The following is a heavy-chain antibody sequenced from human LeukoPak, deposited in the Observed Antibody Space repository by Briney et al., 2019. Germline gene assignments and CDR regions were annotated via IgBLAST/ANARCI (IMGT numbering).Heavy chain of an antibody. CDR3: ARGDSIIWYRFDY. CDR2: INPNSGGT. D-gene: IGHD6-13*01. V-gene: IGHV1-2*02. J-gene: IGHJ4*02. Sequence: ASVKVSCKASGYTFTGYYMHWVRQAPGQGLEWMGWINPNSGGTNYAQKFQGRVTMTRDTSISTAYMELSRLRSDDTAVYYCARGDSIIWYRFDYWGQGTLVTVSS. CDR1: GYTFTGYY.